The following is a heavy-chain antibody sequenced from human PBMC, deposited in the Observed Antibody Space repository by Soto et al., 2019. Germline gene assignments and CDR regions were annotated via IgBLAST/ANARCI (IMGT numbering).Heavy chain of an antibody. CDR2: MYHSGTT. J-gene: IGHJ4*02. D-gene: IGHD3-16*01. CDR1: NYSISSGNY. V-gene: IGHV4-38-2*02. CDR3: ARVAFGPIDY. Sequence: PSETLSLTCTVSNYSISSGNYWCWIRQSPGEGLEWIVSMYHSGTTYYNPSLKSRVTISIDTSKNQFSLKLTSVTSADTAVYFCARVAFGPIDYWGLGTLVTISS.